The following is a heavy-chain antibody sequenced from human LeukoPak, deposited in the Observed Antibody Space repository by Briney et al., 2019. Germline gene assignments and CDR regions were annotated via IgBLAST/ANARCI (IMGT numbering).Heavy chain of an antibody. Sequence: SETLSLTCTVSGGSISSYYWSWIRQPAGKGLEWIGRIYTSGSTNYNPSLKSRVTMSVDTSKNQFSLELSSVTAADTAVYYCARSLLWFGELFIDYWGQGTLVTVSS. CDR3: ARSLLWFGELFIDY. D-gene: IGHD3-10*01. CDR1: GGSISSYY. V-gene: IGHV4-4*07. J-gene: IGHJ4*02. CDR2: IYTSGST.